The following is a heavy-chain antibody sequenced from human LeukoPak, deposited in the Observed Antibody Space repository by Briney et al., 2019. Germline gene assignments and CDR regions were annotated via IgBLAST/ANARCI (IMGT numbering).Heavy chain of an antibody. D-gene: IGHD1-14*01. CDR1: GGSISNYY. CDR2: KYARGSS. Sequence: PSETLSLTCTVSGGSISNYYWSWIRQPAGKGLERIGRKYARGSSYYNPPVQSRVTMAVDTSTNQFSLKLGSVTVGDTAVYYCAGGRYSSADICTGGDSFDIWGQGTMVSVSP. J-gene: IGHJ3*02. CDR3: AGGRYSSADICTGGDSFDI. V-gene: IGHV4-4*07.